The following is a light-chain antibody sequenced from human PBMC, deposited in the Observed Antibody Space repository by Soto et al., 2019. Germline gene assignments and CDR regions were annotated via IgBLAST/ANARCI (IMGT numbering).Light chain of an antibody. J-gene: IGLJ3*02. V-gene: IGLV2-14*01. CDR3: SSYTTGGTRV. CDR1: RSDLGGYNY. Sequence: QSVLTQPASVSGSPGQSITISCTGTRSDLGGYNYVSWYQHYPGKAPKLIIYEVSNRPSGVSNRFSGSKSGNTASLTISGLQAEDEADYYCSSYTTGGTRVFGGGTKLTVL. CDR2: EVS.